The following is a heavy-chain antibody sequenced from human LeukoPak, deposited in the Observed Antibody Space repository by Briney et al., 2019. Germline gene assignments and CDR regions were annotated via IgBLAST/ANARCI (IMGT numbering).Heavy chain of an antibody. V-gene: IGHV4-30-4*08. CDR3: ARMGGNSAFDY. D-gene: IGHD4-23*01. J-gene: IGHJ4*02. CDR1: GGSISSGDYY. Sequence: SETLSLTCTVSGGSISSGDYYWSWIRQPPGKGLEWIGYIYYSGSTYYNPSLKSRVTISVDTSKNQFSLKLSSVTAADTAVYYCARMGGNSAFDYWGQGTLVTVSS. CDR2: IYYSGST.